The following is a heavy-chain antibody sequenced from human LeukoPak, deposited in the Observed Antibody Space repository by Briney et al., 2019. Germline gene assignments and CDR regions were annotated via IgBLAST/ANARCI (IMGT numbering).Heavy chain of an antibody. V-gene: IGHV4-59*01. Sequence: SETLSLTCTVSGGSISSYYWSWIRQPPGKGLEWIGYIYYSGSTNYNPSLKSRVTISVDTSKNQFSLKLSSVTAADTAVYYCARAPFGELFEYYIDYWGQGTLVTVSS. J-gene: IGHJ4*02. D-gene: IGHD3-10*01. CDR3: ARAPFGELFEYYIDY. CDR2: IYYSGST. CDR1: GGSISSYY.